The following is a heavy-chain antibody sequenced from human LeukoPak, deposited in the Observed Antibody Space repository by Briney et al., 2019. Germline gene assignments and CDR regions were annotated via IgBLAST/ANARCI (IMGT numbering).Heavy chain of an antibody. D-gene: IGHD6-13*01. CDR3: ARGEVSGSSWYYYYYYGMDV. J-gene: IGHJ6*02. CDR1: GFTFGGFE. V-gene: IGHV3-48*03. Sequence: PGGSLRLSCAASGFTFGGFEINWVRQAPGKGLEWVSHISSGGTTTYYAASVKGRFTISRDNTKNSLYLQMNSLRAEDTAVYYCARGEVSGSSWYYYYYYGMDVWGQGTTVTVSS. CDR2: ISSGGTTT.